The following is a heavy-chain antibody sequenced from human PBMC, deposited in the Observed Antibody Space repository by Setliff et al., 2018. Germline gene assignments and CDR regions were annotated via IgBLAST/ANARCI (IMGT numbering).Heavy chain of an antibody. CDR3: ARGGPLFDY. CDR1: GFTFSSYA. J-gene: IGHJ4*02. V-gene: IGHV3-21*01. CDR2: ISSSSSYI. D-gene: IGHD3-16*01. Sequence: PGGSLRLSCVASGFTFSSYAMSWVRQAPGKGLEWVSSISSSSSYIYYADSLKGRFTISRDNAKNSLYLQMNSLRAEDTAVYYCARGGPLFDYWGQGTLVTVSS.